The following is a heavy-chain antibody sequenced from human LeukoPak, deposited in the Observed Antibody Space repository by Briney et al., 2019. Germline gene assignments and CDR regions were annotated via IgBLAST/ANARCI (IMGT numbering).Heavy chain of an antibody. CDR3: AREGYYGSGSPPSLYFDY. D-gene: IGHD3-10*01. V-gene: IGHV3-30-3*01. Sequence: GGSLRLSCAASGFTFRNYVIHWVRQAPGKGLEWVAVTSSDLNVKLYADSVKGRFTISRDNSRSTLYLKMNSLRPEDTAIYYCAREGYYGSGSPPSLYFDYWGQGTLVTVSS. J-gene: IGHJ4*02. CDR1: GFTFRNYV. CDR2: TSSDLNVK.